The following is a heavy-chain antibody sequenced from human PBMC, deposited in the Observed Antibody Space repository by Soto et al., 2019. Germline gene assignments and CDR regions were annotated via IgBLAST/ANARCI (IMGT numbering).Heavy chain of an antibody. CDR2: IEQGGST. V-gene: IGHV4-34*01. D-gene: IGHD1-26*01. J-gene: IGHJ4*02. CDR3: TRGGGGPGRY. CDR1: GGSLSDYH. Sequence: QVQLQQWGAGLLKPSETLSLTCAVYGGSLSDYHWSWIRQPPGKGLEWIGEIEQGGSTNYNPSLQRRVAQSIETSKKQFSLKLLSVAAADTAVYYCTRGGGGPGRYWGQGTLVTVSS.